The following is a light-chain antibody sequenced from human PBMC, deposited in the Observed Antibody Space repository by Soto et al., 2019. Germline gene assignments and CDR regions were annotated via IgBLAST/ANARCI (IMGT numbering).Light chain of an antibody. CDR1: SSNIGRDT. CDR3: AAWDGSLSGYV. J-gene: IGLJ1*01. CDR2: STN. V-gene: IGLV1-44*01. Sequence: ALTQPPSASGTPGQRVTISCSGSSSNIGRDTVNWYQQLPGTAPKLLIYSTNQRPSGVPDRFSGSKSGTSASLAISGLQSEDEADYYCAAWDGSLSGYVFGTGTKVTVL.